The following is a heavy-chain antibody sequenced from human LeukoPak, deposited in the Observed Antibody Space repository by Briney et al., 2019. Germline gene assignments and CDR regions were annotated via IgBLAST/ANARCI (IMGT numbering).Heavy chain of an antibody. CDR2: SYYSGNT. CDR1: GGSISSSNYF. J-gene: IGHJ4*02. V-gene: IGHV4-39*01. Sequence: SETLSLTCTVFGGSISSSNYFWVWIRQPPGKGLEWIGSSYYSGNTYYNPSLKSRVTISVDTSKNHFPLDLRSVMAADTAVYYCARHGNVVVVPAAKGFDYWGQGTQVTVSS. CDR3: ARHGNVVVVPAAKGFDY. D-gene: IGHD2-2*01.